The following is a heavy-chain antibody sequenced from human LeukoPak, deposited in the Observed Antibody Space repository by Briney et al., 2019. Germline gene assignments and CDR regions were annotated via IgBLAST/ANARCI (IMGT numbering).Heavy chain of an antibody. D-gene: IGHD6-19*01. V-gene: IGHV3-30*18. J-gene: IGHJ4*02. CDR2: ISYDGSNK. CDR3: AKDARIAVAGTHYFDY. CDR1: GFTFSSYG. Sequence: GGSLRLSCAASGFTFSSYGMHWVRQAPGKGLEWVAVISYDGSNKYYADSVKGRFTISRDNSKNTLYLQMNSLRAEDTAVYYCAKDARIAVAGTHYFDYWGQGTQVTVSS.